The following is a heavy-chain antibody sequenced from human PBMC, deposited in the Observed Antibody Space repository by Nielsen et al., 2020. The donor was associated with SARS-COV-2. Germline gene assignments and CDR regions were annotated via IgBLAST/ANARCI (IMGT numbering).Heavy chain of an antibody. D-gene: IGHD6-13*01. CDR2: ISGSGGST. CDR1: GFTFSSYA. Sequence: GESLKISSAASGFTFSSYAMSWVRQAPGKGLEWVSAISGSGGSTYYADSVKGRFTISRDNSKNTLYLQMNSLRAEDTAVYYCAKEPTLSSSFYFDYWGQGTLVTVSS. V-gene: IGHV3-23*01. J-gene: IGHJ4*02. CDR3: AKEPTLSSSFYFDY.